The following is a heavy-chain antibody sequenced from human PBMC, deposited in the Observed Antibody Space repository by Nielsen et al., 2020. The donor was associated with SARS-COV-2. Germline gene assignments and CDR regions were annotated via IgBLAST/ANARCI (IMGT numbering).Heavy chain of an antibody. D-gene: IGHD5-18*01. V-gene: IGHV3-30*04. CDR1: GFTFSSYA. CDR2: ISYDGSNK. Sequence: GESLKISCAASGFTFSSYAMHWVRQAPGKGLEWVAVISYDGSNKYYADSVKGRFTISRDNSKNTLYLQMNSLRAEDTAVYYCAKAGILGSYGLRGWFDPWGQGTLVTVSS. J-gene: IGHJ5*02. CDR3: AKAGILGSYGLRGWFDP.